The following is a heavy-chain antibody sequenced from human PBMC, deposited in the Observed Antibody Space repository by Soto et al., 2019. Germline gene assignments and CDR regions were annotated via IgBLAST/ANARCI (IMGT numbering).Heavy chain of an antibody. V-gene: IGHV3-23*01. CDR2: ISYSADKT. CDR1: GFTFNTYV. CDR3: ARRARTATTNWGAFDV. Sequence: EVQLLESGGGLVQPGGSLRLSCAASGFTFNTYVMNWVRQAPGKGLEWVSTISYSADKTHYADSVKGRITISRDNSRDTLFLQMNSLRADDAAVYYCARRARTATTNWGAFDVWGRGTMVTVSS. J-gene: IGHJ3*01. D-gene: IGHD1-7*01.